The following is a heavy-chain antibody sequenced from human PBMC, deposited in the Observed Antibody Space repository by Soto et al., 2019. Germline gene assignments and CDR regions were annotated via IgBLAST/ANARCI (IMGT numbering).Heavy chain of an antibody. Sequence: PWGSLRLSCAASGFTFSSYAMHWVRQAPGKGLEWVAVISYDGSNKYYADSVKGRFTISRDNSKNTLYLQMNSLRAEDTAVSYCERDRGYCSGGSCFYNYYYGMDVWGQGTTVTVSS. D-gene: IGHD2-15*01. V-gene: IGHV3-30-3*01. CDR3: ERDRGYCSGGSCFYNYYYGMDV. CDR1: GFTFSSYA. J-gene: IGHJ6*02. CDR2: ISYDGSNK.